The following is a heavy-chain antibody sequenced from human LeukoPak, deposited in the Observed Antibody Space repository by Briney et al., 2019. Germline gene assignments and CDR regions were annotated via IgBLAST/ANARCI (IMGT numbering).Heavy chain of an antibody. Sequence: GASVKVSCKASGYTFTSYAMNWVRQAPGQGLEWMGWISAYNGNTNYAQKLQGRVTMTTDTSTSTAYMELRSLRSDDTAVYYCARVPEEVRGVIITPYYFDYWGQGTLVTVSS. CDR1: GYTFTSYA. D-gene: IGHD3-10*01. V-gene: IGHV1-18*01. CDR2: ISAYNGNT. J-gene: IGHJ4*02. CDR3: ARVPEEVRGVIITPYYFDY.